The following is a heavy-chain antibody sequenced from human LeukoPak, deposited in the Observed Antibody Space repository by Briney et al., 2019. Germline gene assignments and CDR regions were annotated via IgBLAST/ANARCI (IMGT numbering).Heavy chain of an antibody. CDR2: ISYDGSNK. V-gene: IGHV3-30-3*02. Sequence: GGSLRLSCAASGFTFSSYAMHWVRQAPGKGLEWVAVISYDGSNKYYADPVKGRFTISRDNSKNTLYLQMNSLRAEDTAVYYCAKLGDTAVAGYWGQGTLVTVSS. CDR3: AKLGDTAVAGY. CDR1: GFTFSSYA. J-gene: IGHJ4*02. D-gene: IGHD6-19*01.